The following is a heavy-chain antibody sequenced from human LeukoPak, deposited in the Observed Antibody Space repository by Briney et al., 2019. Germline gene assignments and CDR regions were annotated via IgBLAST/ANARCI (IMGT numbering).Heavy chain of an antibody. J-gene: IGHJ4*02. CDR2: INPSGGST. D-gene: IGHD3-16*02. CDR3: ARVQARLRLGELSLGY. Sequence: GASVKVSCKASGYTFTSYYMHWVRQAPGQGLEWMGIINPSGGSTSYAQKFQGRVTMTRDTSTSTVYMELSSLRSGDTAVYYCARVQARLRLGELSLGYWGQGTLVTVSS. V-gene: IGHV1-46*01. CDR1: GYTFTSYY.